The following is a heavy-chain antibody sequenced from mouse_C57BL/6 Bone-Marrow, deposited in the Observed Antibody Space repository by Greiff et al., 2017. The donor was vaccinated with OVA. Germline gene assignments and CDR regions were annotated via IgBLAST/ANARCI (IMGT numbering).Heavy chain of an antibody. CDR3: ERECDYYGSEAWFAY. Sequence: QVQLQQPGAELVMPGASVKLSCKASGYTFTSYWMHWVKQRPGQGLEWIGEIDPSDSYTNYNQKFKGKSTLTVDKSSSTAYMQLSSLTSEDSAVYYCERECDYYGSEAWFAYWGQGTLVTVSA. V-gene: IGHV1-69*01. J-gene: IGHJ3*01. CDR2: IDPSDSYT. CDR1: GYTFTSYW. D-gene: IGHD1-1*01.